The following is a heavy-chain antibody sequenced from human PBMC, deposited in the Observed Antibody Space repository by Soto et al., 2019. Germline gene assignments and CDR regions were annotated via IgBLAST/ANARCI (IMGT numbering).Heavy chain of an antibody. J-gene: IGHJ6*02. CDR3: ARVGVAVSSSSKETYYYYGMDV. V-gene: IGHV5-51*01. Sequence: GESLKISCKGSGYSFTSYWIGWVRQMPGKGLEWMGIIYPGDSDTRYSPSFQGQVTISADKSISTAYLQWSSLKASDTAMYYCARVGVAVSSSSKETYYYYGMDVWGQGTTVTVSS. D-gene: IGHD6-6*01. CDR1: GYSFTSYW. CDR2: IYPGDSDT.